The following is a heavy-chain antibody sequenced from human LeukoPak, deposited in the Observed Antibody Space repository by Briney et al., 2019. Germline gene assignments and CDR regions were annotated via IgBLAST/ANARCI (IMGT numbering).Heavy chain of an antibody. CDR2: IYYSGST. J-gene: IGHJ3*02. CDR1: GGSISSYY. Sequence: SETLSLTCTVSGGSISSYYWSWIRQPPGKGLEWIGYIYYSGSTNYNPSLKSRVTISVDTSKNQFSLKLSSVTAADTAVYYCARDLWDMNAFDIWGQGTMVTVSS. V-gene: IGHV4-59*01. D-gene: IGHD2/OR15-2a*01. CDR3: ARDLWDMNAFDI.